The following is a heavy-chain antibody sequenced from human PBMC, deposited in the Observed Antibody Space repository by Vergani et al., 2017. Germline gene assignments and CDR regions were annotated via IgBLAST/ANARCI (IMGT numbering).Heavy chain of an antibody. D-gene: IGHD4-17*01. CDR3: ARGEAYGDFMGAFDI. J-gene: IGHJ3*02. Sequence: HVQLVQSGAEVKKPGSSVKVSCKASGGTFSSYALSWVRQAPGQGLEWMGRIIPILGIANYAQKFQGRVTITADKSTSTAYMELSSLRSEDTAVYYCARGEAYGDFMGAFDIWGQGTMVTVSS. CDR2: IIPILGIA. V-gene: IGHV1-69*04. CDR1: GGTFSSYA.